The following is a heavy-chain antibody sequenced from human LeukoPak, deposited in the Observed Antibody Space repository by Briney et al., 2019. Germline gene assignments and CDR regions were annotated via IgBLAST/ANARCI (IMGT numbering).Heavy chain of an antibody. CDR3: ARSPYTSGWYGVGY. CDR2: IKQDGSEK. V-gene: IGHV3-7*01. J-gene: IGHJ4*02. CDR1: GFTFSSYW. D-gene: IGHD6-19*01. Sequence: PGGSLRLSCAASGFTFSSYWMSWVRQAPGKGLEWEANIKQDGSEKYYVDSVKGRFTISRDNAKNSLYLQLNSLRAEDTAVYYCARSPYTSGWYGVGYWGQGTLVTVSS.